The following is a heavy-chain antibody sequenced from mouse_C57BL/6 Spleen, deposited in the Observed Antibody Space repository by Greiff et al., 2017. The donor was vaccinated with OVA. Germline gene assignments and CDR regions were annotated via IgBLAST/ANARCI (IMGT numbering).Heavy chain of an antibody. CDR3: AREGGTTVVAEDFDY. CDR2: IHPNSGST. D-gene: IGHD1-1*01. V-gene: IGHV1-64*01. Sequence: QVQLQQSGAELVKPGASVKLSCKASGYTFTSYWMHWVKQRPGQGLEWIGMIHPNSGSTNYNEKFKSKATLTVDKSSSTAYMQLSSLTSEDSAVYYCAREGGTTVVAEDFDYWGQGTTLTVSS. J-gene: IGHJ2*01. CDR1: GYTFTSYW.